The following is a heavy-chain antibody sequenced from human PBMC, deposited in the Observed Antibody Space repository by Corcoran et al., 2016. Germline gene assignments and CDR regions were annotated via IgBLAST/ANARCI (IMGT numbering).Heavy chain of an antibody. Sequence: QSQQWGAGLLKPSETLSLTCAVYGGSFSGYYWSWIRQPPGKGLEWIGEINHSGSTNYNPSLKSRVTISVDTSKNQFSLKLSSVTAADPAVYYCARGFMVTFGGVIVPRPPDYWGQGTLVTVSS. D-gene: IGHD3-16*02. CDR1: GGSFSGYY. CDR2: INHSGST. V-gene: IGHV4-34*01. J-gene: IGHJ4*02. CDR3: ARGFMVTFGGVIVPRPPDY.